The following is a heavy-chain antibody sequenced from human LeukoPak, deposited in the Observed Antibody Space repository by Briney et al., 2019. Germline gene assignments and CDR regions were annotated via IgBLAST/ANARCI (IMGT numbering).Heavy chain of an antibody. CDR1: GGSISSGSYY. D-gene: IGHD5-18*01. V-gene: IGHV4-61*02. J-gene: IGHJ4*02. Sequence: SQTLSLTRHISGGSISSGSYYWTWIRHPAGKGLEWIGRIYTSGSTNHNPSLKSRVTISLDTSKNQFSLKLISVTAADTAVYFCARERTDTSMDYWGQGTLVTVSS. CDR3: ARERTDTSMDY. CDR2: IYTSGST.